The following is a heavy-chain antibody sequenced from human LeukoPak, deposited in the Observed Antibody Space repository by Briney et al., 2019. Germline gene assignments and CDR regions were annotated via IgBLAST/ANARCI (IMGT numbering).Heavy chain of an antibody. CDR3: ARAKTSTYYYGSGGVQNWFDP. CDR1: GGSISSGSYY. Sequence: SETLSLTCTVSGGSISSGSYYWSWIRQPAGKGLEWIGHIYTSGSTNYNPSLKSRVTISVDTSKNQFSLKLSSVTAADTAVYYCARAKTSTYYYGSGGVQNWFDPWGQGTLVTVSS. D-gene: IGHD3-10*01. J-gene: IGHJ5*02. CDR2: IYTSGST. V-gene: IGHV4-61*09.